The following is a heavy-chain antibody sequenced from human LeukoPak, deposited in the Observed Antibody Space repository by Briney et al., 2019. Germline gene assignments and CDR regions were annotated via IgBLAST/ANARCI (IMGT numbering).Heavy chain of an antibody. CDR2: INDSGST. CDR1: GGSFSGYY. J-gene: IGHJ4*02. CDR3: ARGRQHYYYDSSGYSVGYFDY. V-gene: IGHV4-34*01. D-gene: IGHD3-22*01. Sequence: PSETLSLTCAVYGGSFSGYYWSWICQPPGKGLEWIGEINDSGSTNYNPSLKSRVTISVDTSKNQFSLKLSSVTAADTAVYYCARGRQHYYYDSSGYSVGYFDYWGQGTLVTVSP.